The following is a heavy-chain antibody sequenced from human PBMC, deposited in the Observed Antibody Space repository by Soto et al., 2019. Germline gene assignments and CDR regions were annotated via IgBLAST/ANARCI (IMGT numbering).Heavy chain of an antibody. V-gene: IGHV1-18*01. Sequence: VQLVQSGPEVKRPGASVIVSCKATGYTFSSDGISWVRQAPGQGLEWVGVISAYNGFIASAPDIQGRLTMTSDRATPTAYMELRNLRSDDTAVYYFARDERAFCSDTNTCESHFASWGQGTPVTVS. CDR1: GYTFSSDG. CDR3: ARDERAFCSDTNTCESHFAS. J-gene: IGHJ4*02. CDR2: ISAYNGFI. D-gene: IGHD2-15*01.